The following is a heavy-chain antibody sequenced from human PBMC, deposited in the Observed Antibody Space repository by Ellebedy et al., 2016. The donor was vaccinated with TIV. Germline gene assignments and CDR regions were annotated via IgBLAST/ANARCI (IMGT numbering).Heavy chain of an antibody. CDR3: ARQGPNDFDLDY. CDR1: GDSINGYY. V-gene: IGHV4-59*08. D-gene: IGHD3-3*01. J-gene: IGHJ4*02. Sequence: MPGGSLRLSCTVSGDSINGYYWSWIRQPPGKGLAYIGHIYYIGTTNYNPSLKSRVTISVDTSKNQVSLKLRSLTAADTAVYFCARQGPNDFDLDYWGQGILVTVSS. CDR2: IYYIGTT.